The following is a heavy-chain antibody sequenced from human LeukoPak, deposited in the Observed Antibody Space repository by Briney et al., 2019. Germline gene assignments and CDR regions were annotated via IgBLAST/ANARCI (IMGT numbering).Heavy chain of an antibody. CDR1: GGTFSRYG. D-gene: IGHD6-6*01. V-gene: IGHV1-69*13. Sequence: SVKVSCKASGGTFSRYGISWVRQAPGQGLEWMGGIIPMYGTANSAQKFQGRVTITADESTSTAYMELSSLRSEDTAVYYCAREVAARRLGSWVDPWGQGTLVTVSS. J-gene: IGHJ5*02. CDR2: IIPMYGTA. CDR3: AREVAARRLGSWVDP.